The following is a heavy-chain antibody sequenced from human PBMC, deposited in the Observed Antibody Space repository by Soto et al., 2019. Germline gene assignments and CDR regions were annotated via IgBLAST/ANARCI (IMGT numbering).Heavy chain of an antibody. J-gene: IGHJ5*02. V-gene: IGHV3-7*01. CDR3: ATSMRHTLDP. CDR1: GFTFGIHW. D-gene: IGHD2-21*01. Sequence: EVQVVESGGGLVQPGGSLRLSCTASGFTFGIHWMTWVRQVPGKGLEWVANINQDGSDKYYVDSVKGRFIISRDNAKDSVYLPMNSLRVEDTAVYYCATSMRHTLDPWGQGTLVTVS. CDR2: INQDGSDK.